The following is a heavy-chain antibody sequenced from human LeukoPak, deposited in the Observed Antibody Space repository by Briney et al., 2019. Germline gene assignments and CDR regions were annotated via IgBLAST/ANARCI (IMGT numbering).Heavy chain of an antibody. CDR3: ARDLYDSSGYYDIYYYYYGMDV. J-gene: IGHJ6*02. CDR1: GYTFTSYG. Sequence: ASVKVSCKASGYTFTSYGISWVRQAPGQGLEWMGWISAYNGNTNYAQKLQGRVTMTTNTSTSTAYMELRSLRSDDTAVYYCARDLYDSSGYYDIYYYYYGMDVWGQGTTVTVSS. CDR2: ISAYNGNT. D-gene: IGHD3-22*01. V-gene: IGHV1-18*01.